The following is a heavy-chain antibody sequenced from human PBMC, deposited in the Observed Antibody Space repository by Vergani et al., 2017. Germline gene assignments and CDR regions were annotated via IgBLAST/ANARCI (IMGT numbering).Heavy chain of an antibody. CDR3: ARGTSRVRSGSYLW. Sequence: QVQLEESGPGLVKPSETLSLTCTVYGGSFSGYYWSWIRQPPGKGLESIGEINHSGSTNYNPSLKSRVTISVDTSKNQFSLKLSSVTAADTAVYYCARGTSRVRSGSYLWWGQGTLVTVSS. J-gene: IGHJ4*02. V-gene: IGHV4-34*01. CDR1: GGSFSGYY. D-gene: IGHD1-26*01. CDR2: INHSGST.